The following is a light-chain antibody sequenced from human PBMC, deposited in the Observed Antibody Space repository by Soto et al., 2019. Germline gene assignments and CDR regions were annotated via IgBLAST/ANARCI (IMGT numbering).Light chain of an antibody. CDR3: LQDYNYPRT. Sequence: IQMTQSPSALSASVGDRVTITCRASQGIRADLGWYQQKPGEAPKALIYGASNLQSGVPSRFSASGSGTDFTLTLSSLQPEDFATYSCLQDYNYPRTFGQGTKVEIK. J-gene: IGKJ2*02. CDR1: QGIRAD. CDR2: GAS. V-gene: IGKV1-6*01.